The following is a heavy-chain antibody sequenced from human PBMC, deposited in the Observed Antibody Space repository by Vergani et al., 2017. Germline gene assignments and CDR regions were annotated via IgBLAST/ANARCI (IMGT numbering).Heavy chain of an antibody. J-gene: IGHJ5*02. Sequence: QVQLVQSGAEVKKPGASVKVSCKASGYTFTGYYMHWVRQAPGQGLEWMGWINPNSGGTNYAQKFQGRVTITADESTSTAYMELSSLRSEDTAVYYCARARVVVDADNWFDPWGQGTLVTVSS. D-gene: IGHD2-15*01. CDR3: ARARVVVDADNWFDP. CDR1: GYTFTGYY. CDR2: INPNSGGT. V-gene: IGHV1-2*02.